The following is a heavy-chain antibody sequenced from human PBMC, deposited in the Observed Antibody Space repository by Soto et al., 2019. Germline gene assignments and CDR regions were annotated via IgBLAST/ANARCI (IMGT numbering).Heavy chain of an antibody. J-gene: IGHJ4*02. CDR3: ERANSWNYFDY. D-gene: IGHD1-20*01. V-gene: IGHV6-1*01. CDR1: GDSVSSNSAA. CDR2: TYYRSKWYN. Sequence: SQTLSLTCVISGDSVSSNSAAWHWVRQSPSRGLEWLGRTYYRSKWYNDYAVSLKSRITINPDTSKNQFSLQLNSVTPEDTAVYHCERANSWNYFDYWGQGTLVTVSS.